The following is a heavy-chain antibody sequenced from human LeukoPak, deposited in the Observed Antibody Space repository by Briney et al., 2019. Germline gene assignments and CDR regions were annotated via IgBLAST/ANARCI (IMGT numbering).Heavy chain of an antibody. CDR2: IYTSGST. V-gene: IGHV4-4*07. D-gene: IGHD1-26*01. Sequence: PSETLSLTCTVSGGSISSYYWSWIRQPAGKGLGWIGRIYTSGSTNYNPSLKSRVTISVDTSKKQFSLQLNSVTAADTAVYFCARGYSGTYGRFDYWGPGILVTVSS. CDR1: GGSISSYY. J-gene: IGHJ4*02. CDR3: ARGYSGTYGRFDY.